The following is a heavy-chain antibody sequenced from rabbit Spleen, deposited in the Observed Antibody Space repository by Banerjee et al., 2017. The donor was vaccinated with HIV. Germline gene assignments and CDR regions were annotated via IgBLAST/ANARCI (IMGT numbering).Heavy chain of an antibody. CDR1: GFSFSSSDY. CDR2: IAGSSSGFT. V-gene: IGHV1S40*01. CDR3: ARDLPEIVGWNFGF. D-gene: IGHD1-1*01. J-gene: IGHJ6*01. Sequence: QSLEESGGDLGKPEASLTLTCTASGFSFSSSDYMCWVRQAPGKGLEWISCIAGSSSGFTYSATWAKGRFTISRASSTTVFLQVTRLTVADTATYFCARDLPEIVGWNFGFWGPGTLVPVS.